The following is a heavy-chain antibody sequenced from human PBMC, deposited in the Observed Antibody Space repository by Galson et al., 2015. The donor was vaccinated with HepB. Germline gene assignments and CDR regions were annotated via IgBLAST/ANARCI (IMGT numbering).Heavy chain of an antibody. CDR3: ARGVKSDCRASSCYSGDFDY. CDR2: ISSGIITI. D-gene: IGHD2-15*01. CDR1: GFTFSIYS. Sequence: SLRLSCAASGFTFSIYSMNWVRQAPGTGLEWVSFISSGIITIYYSDSVKGRFTISRDHAKISVFLQMNSLRAEDTAVYYCARGVKSDCRASSCYSGDFDYWGQGTLVTVSS. J-gene: IGHJ4*02. V-gene: IGHV3-48*01.